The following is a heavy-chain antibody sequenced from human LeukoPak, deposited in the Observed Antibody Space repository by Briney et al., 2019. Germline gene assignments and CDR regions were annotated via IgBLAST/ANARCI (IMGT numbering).Heavy chain of an antibody. J-gene: IGHJ4*02. CDR2: INPNSGGT. CDR1: GYTFTGYY. Sequence: ASVKVSCKASGYTFTGYYMHWVRQAPGQGLEWMGWINPNSGGTNYAQKFQGWVTMTRDTSISTAYMELSRLRSDDTAVYYCARDENLDYYDSSGYYWGQGTLVTVSS. CDR3: ARDENLDYYDSSGYY. V-gene: IGHV1-2*04. D-gene: IGHD3-22*01.